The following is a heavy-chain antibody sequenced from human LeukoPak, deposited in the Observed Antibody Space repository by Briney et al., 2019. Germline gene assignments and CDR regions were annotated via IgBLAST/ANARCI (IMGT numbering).Heavy chain of an antibody. D-gene: IGHD6-13*01. Sequence: SETLSLTCAVYGGSFSGYYWSWIRQPPGKGLEWIGEINHSGSTNYNPSLKSRVTMSVDTSKNQFSLKLSSVTAADTAVYYCARVFKQQLAHYDYWGQGTLVTVSS. CDR2: INHSGST. J-gene: IGHJ4*02. CDR3: ARVFKQQLAHYDY. V-gene: IGHV4-34*01. CDR1: GGSFSGYY.